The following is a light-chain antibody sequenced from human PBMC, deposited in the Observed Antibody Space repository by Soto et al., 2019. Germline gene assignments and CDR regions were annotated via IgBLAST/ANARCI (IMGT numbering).Light chain of an antibody. J-gene: IGKJ4*01. CDR2: GAS. CDR3: QQYNNWPPLT. CDR1: QSVSSN. Sequence: EIVMTQSPATLCVSAGERATLSCRASQSVSSNLAWYQQKPGQAPRLLIYGASTRATGIPARFSGSGSGTEFSLTISSLQSEDFAVYYCQQYNNWPPLTFGGGTKVEIK. V-gene: IGKV3-15*01.